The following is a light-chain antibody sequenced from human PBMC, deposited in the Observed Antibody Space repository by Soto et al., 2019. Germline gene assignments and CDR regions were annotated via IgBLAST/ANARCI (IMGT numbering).Light chain of an antibody. J-gene: IGKJ1*01. Sequence: EIVLTQSPGTLSLSPGERATLYCRASPSISSSFLAWYQQKPGQAPRLLIYGVSRRATGIPDRFSGSGSGTDFTLTISRLEPEDFAVYYCQQYDSSRTFGQGTKV. V-gene: IGKV3-20*01. CDR3: QQYDSSRT. CDR2: GVS. CDR1: PSISSSF.